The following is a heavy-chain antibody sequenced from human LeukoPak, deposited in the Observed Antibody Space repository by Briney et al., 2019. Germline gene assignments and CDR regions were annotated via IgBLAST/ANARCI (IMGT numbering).Heavy chain of an antibody. D-gene: IGHD3-22*01. Sequence: SETLSLTCTVSGDSISSQYWSWIRQPPGKGLEWIGYIYYSGSTSYNPSLKSRVTISVDTSKNQFSLKLSSVTAADTAVYYCARFYYYDSGVAVWFDPWGQGTLVTISS. J-gene: IGHJ5*02. V-gene: IGHV4-59*11. CDR3: ARFYYYDSGVAVWFDP. CDR2: IYYSGST. CDR1: GDSISSQY.